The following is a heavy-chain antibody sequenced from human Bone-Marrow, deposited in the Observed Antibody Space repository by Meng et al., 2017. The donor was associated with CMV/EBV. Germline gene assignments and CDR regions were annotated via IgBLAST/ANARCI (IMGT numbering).Heavy chain of an antibody. CDR3: ARDGGAYGGKGYYYYYGMDV. CDR2: ISYDGSNK. V-gene: IGHV3-30-3*01. J-gene: IGHJ6*02. D-gene: IGHD4-23*01. CDR1: GFTFSSYA. Sequence: GESLKISCAASGFTFSSYAMHWVRQAPGKGLEWVAVISYDGSNKYYADSVKGRFTISRDNSKNTLYLQMNSLRAEDTAVYYCARDGGAYGGKGYYYYYGMDVWGQGTTVTVSS.